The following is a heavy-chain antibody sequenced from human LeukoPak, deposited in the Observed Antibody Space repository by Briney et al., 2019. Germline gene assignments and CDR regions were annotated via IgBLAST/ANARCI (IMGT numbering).Heavy chain of an antibody. CDR1: GFTFSSYW. V-gene: IGHV3-7*04. Sequence: PGGSLRLSCAASGFTFSSYWMNWVRQAPGKGLEWVANIKQDGSEKYYVDSVKGRFTISRDNAKNSLYLQMNSLRAEDTAVYYCVRAYYYGSGSYYNIRVCAFDIWGQGTMVTVSS. CDR3: VRAYYYGSGSYYNIRVCAFDI. CDR2: IKQDGSEK. D-gene: IGHD3-10*01. J-gene: IGHJ3*02.